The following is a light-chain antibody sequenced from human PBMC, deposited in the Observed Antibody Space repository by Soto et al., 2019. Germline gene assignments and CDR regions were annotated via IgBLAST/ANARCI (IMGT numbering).Light chain of an antibody. J-gene: IGLJ2*01. Sequence: QSVLTQPPSVSGAPGQRVTISCTGSNSNIGAGYDVHWYQQLPGTAPKFLIYGNNNRPSGVPDRFSGSTSGTSASLAITGLQAEDEADYYCQSYDGSLRGSHVIFGGGTQLTVL. CDR3: QSYDGSLRGSHVI. V-gene: IGLV1-40*01. CDR2: GNN. CDR1: NSNIGAGYD.